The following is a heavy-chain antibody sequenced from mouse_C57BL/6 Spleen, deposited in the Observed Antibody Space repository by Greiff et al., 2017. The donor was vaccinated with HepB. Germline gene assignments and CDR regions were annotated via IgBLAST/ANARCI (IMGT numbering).Heavy chain of an antibody. CDR2: ISSGSSTI. CDR3: ANIYYDYDYYAMDY. D-gene: IGHD2-4*01. CDR1: GFTFSDYG. V-gene: IGHV5-17*01. J-gene: IGHJ4*01. Sequence: EVKLMESGGGLVKPGGSLKLSCAASGFTFSDYGMHWVRQAPEKGLEWVAYISSGSSTIYYADTVKGRFTISRDNAKNTLFLQMTSLRSEDTAMYYCANIYYDYDYYAMDYWGQGTSVTVSS.